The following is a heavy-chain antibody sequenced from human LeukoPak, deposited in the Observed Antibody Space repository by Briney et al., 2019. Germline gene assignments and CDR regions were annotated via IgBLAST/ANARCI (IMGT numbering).Heavy chain of an antibody. CDR2: IYTSGST. D-gene: IGHD3-3*01. Sequence: SETLSLTCTVSGGSISSYYWSWIRQPAGKGLEWIGRIYTSGSTNYNPSLKSRVTMSVDTSKNQFSLKLSSVTAADTAVYYCARDRSIYDFWSGYPPLDAFDIWGQGTMVTVSS. V-gene: IGHV4-4*07. CDR1: GGSISSYY. CDR3: ARDRSIYDFWSGYPPLDAFDI. J-gene: IGHJ3*02.